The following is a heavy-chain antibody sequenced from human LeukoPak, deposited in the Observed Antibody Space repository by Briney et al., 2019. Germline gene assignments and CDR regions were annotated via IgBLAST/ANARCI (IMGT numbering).Heavy chain of an antibody. V-gene: IGHV3-21*01. Sequence: GGSLRLSCAASGFTFSSYSMNWVRQAPGKGLEWVSSISSSSSYIYYADSVKGRFTISRDNAKNSLYLQMNSLRAEDTAVYYCASLHGLGYNWFDPWGQGTLVTVSS. CDR1: GFTFSSYS. J-gene: IGHJ5*02. CDR3: ASLHGLGYNWFDP. CDR2: ISSSSSYI. D-gene: IGHD5-24*01.